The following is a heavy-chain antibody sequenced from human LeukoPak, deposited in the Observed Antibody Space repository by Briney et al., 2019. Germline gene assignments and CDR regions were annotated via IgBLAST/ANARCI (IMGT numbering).Heavy chain of an antibody. D-gene: IGHD1-20*01. V-gene: IGHV1-46*01. CDR2: INPSGGST. CDR1: GYTFTSYY. CDR3: ARDDIRRITLNY. J-gene: IGHJ4*02. Sequence: ASVKVSCKASGYTFTSYYMHWVRQAPGQGLEWMGIINPSGGSTSYAQKFQGRVTMTRDTSASTVYMELSSLRSEDTAVYYCARDDIRRITLNYWGQGTLVTVSS.